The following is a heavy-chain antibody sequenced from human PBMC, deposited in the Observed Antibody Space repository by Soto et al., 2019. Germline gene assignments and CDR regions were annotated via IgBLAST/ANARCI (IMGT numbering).Heavy chain of an antibody. CDR1: GCTVSSNY. D-gene: IGHD2-2*02. J-gene: IGHJ4*02. CDR2: ISSGVNT. Sequence: GGSLRLSCAASGCTVSSNYMSWVRQAPAKGLEWISIISSGVNTYYADSVKGRFTISGDNSKNTLYLQMNSLRAEDTAVYYCAGYRPLSYWGQGTLVTVSS. CDR3: AGYRPLSY. V-gene: IGHV3-66*01.